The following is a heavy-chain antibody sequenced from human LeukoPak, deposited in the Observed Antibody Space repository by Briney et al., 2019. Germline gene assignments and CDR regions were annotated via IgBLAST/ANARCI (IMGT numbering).Heavy chain of an antibody. CDR1: GYSISSGYY. Sequence: SETLSLTCAVSGYSISSGYYWGWIRQPPGKGLGCIGTIYHSGSTYYNPSLKSRVTISVDTSKNQFSLKLSSVTAADTAVYYCARVRYGSRTYGPFDYWGQGTLVTVSS. V-gene: IGHV4-38-2*01. D-gene: IGHD3-10*01. CDR3: ARVRYGSRTYGPFDY. CDR2: IYHSGST. J-gene: IGHJ4*02.